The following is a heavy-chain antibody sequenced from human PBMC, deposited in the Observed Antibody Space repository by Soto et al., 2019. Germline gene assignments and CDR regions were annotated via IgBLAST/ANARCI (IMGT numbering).Heavy chain of an antibody. CDR1: GASITGTSY. CDR3: ARGMTPPGAPAWYYFDS. J-gene: IGHJ4*02. V-gene: IGHV4-4*07. D-gene: IGHD2-8*02. CDR2: FSLSGTT. Sequence: SETLSLTCTVSGASITGTSYWSWIRQPAGKGLEWIGRFSLSGTTNYNPSLRSRVTMSADVSKNQFSLRLTSVTAADTALYYCARGMTPPGAPAWYYFDSWGQGTLVTAPQ.